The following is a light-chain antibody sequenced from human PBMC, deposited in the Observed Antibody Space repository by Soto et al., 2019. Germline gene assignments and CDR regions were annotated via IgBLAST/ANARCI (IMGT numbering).Light chain of an antibody. V-gene: IGLV2-11*01. CDR1: SSDVGGYSY. CDR3: CSYAGSYTLYV. J-gene: IGLJ1*01. CDR2: DVS. Sequence: QSALTQPRSVSGSPGQSVTISCTGTSSDVGGYSYVSWFQQHPGKAPKLMINDVSKRHSGVPVRFSGSKTGNTASLTISGLQAEDEADYYCCSYAGSYTLYVFGTGTKVTVL.